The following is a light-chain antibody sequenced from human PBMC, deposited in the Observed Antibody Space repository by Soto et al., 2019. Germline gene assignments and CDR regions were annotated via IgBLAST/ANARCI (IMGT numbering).Light chain of an antibody. Sequence: QSALTQPASVSGSLGQSITISCTGTSSDVGTYQLVSWYQQHPGNAPQRVIFEDVERPSGVSNRFSGSKSGNTASLTISGLQPEDEPDYYCCSYAGRTSVVFGGGTKLTVL. CDR2: EDV. V-gene: IGLV2-23*01. J-gene: IGLJ2*01. CDR1: SSDVGTYQL. CDR3: CSYAGRTSVV.